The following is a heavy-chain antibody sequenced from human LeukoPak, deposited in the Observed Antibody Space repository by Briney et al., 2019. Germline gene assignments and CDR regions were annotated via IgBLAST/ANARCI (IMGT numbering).Heavy chain of an antibody. V-gene: IGHV4-4*02. CDR3: ARVAVARLAYFDY. J-gene: IGHJ4*02. Sequence: SGTLSLTCAVSGGSISSSNWWSWVRQPPGKGLEWIGEIYHSGSTNYNPPLKSRVTISVDKSKNQFSLKLSSVTAADTAMYYCARVAVARLAYFDYWGQGTLVTVSS. CDR1: GGSISSSNW. D-gene: IGHD6-19*01. CDR2: IYHSGST.